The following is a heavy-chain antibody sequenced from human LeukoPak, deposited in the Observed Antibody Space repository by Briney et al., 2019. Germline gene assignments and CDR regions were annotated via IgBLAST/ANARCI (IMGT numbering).Heavy chain of an antibody. V-gene: IGHV4-59*08. Sequence: PSETLSLTCTLSGGSISSYYWSWIRQPPGKGLEWIGYIYYSGSTYFNPSLKSRVTISVDTSKNQFSLKLSSVTAADTAVYYCARGLEHHFDYWGQGTLVTVSS. D-gene: IGHD1/OR15-1a*01. J-gene: IGHJ4*02. CDR3: ARGLEHHFDY. CDR2: IYYSGST. CDR1: GGSISSYY.